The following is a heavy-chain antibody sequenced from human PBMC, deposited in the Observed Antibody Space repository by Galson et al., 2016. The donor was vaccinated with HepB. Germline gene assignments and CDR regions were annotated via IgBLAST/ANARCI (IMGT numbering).Heavy chain of an antibody. CDR2: IRGSGGGI. J-gene: IGHJ3*02. CDR1: GFIFSTYA. CDR3: EKERGSRITMVRGVLDAFDI. Sequence: SLRLSCAASGFIFSTYAMNWVRQAPGKGLEWVSSIRGSGGGIDYADSVKGRFTISRDNSNNTLYLQMSSLRAEDTALYYWEKERGSRITMVRGVLDAFDIWGQGTMVTVSS. D-gene: IGHD3-10*01. V-gene: IGHV3-23*01.